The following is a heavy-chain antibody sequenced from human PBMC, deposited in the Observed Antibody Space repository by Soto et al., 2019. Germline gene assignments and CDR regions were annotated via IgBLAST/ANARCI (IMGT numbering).Heavy chain of an antibody. CDR1: GYTFTSYA. J-gene: IGHJ4*02. CDR2: INAGNGNT. V-gene: IGHV1-3*01. Sequence: SVKVSCKASGYTFTSYAMHWVRQAPGQRLEWMGWINAGNGNTKYSQKFQGRVTITRDTSASIAYMELSSLRSEDTAVYYCAKTPRTTGYSRKWLDCQYWGLGTLVTVSS. D-gene: IGHD1-26*01. CDR3: AKTPRTTGYSRKWLDCQY.